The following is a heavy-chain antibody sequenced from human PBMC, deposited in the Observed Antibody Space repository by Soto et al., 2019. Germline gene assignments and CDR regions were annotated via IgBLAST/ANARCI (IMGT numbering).Heavy chain of an antibody. CDR2: INTYNGQT. V-gene: IGHV1-18*01. CDR3: VRDVIWSATLIWGVVARSFDI. CDR1: GYTFMNYG. J-gene: IGHJ3*02. D-gene: IGHD3-3*01. Sequence: QAQLVQSGAEVRKPGASVNVSCRTSGYTFMNYGVSWVRQAPGQGLVWMGWINTYNGQTNVAQNFQGRVTLSLDASARTVYMELMSLRSDDTAMYFCVRDVIWSATLIWGVVARSFDIWGQGTPVTVSS.